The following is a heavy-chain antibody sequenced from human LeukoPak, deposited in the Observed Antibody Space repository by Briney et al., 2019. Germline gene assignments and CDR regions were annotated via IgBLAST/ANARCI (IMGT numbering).Heavy chain of an antibody. CDR1: GYIFRNYA. V-gene: IGHV1-18*01. CDR3: ARGEKSYAY. CDR2: INPFNADA. D-gene: IGHD2-2*01. J-gene: IGHJ4*02. Sequence: ASVKVSCKTSGYIFRNYAISWVRQAPGQGPEWVGWINPFNADAKYAQKFQGRVTMTTDTSTSTAYLELRSLRHDDTAVYYCARGEKSYAYWGQGTLVTVSS.